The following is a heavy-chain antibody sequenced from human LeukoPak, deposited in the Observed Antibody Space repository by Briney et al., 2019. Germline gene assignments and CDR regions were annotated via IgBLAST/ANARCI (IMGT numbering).Heavy chain of an antibody. J-gene: IGHJ4*02. CDR3: AREVSSWSGFFDY. CDR2: ISTSSTYI. Sequence: PGGSLGLSCAASGFTFSNYSMNWVRQAPGKGLEWVSSISTSSTYIYYADSVKGRFTFSRDNAKNSLYLQMNSLRAEDTAVYYCAREVSSWSGFFDYWGQGTLVTVSS. CDR1: GFTFSNYS. D-gene: IGHD6-13*01. V-gene: IGHV3-21*01.